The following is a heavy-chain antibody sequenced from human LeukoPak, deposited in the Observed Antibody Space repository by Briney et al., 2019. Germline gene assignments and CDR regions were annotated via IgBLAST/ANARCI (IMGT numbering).Heavy chain of an antibody. D-gene: IGHD3-22*01. CDR2: INSDGINT. CDR3: ARDLGQYYDTSDNWFDP. V-gene: IGHV3-74*01. CDR1: GFTFSNYW. J-gene: IGHJ5*02. Sequence: GGSLRLSCAASGFTFSNYWMHWVRQAPGKGLVWVSRINSDGINTSYADSVKGRFTISRDNTTNTLNLQMSSLRAEDTAVYYCARDLGQYYDTSDNWFDPWGQGTLVTVSS.